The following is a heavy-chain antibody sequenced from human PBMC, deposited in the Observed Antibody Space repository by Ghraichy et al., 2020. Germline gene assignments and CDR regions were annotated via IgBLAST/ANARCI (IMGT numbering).Heavy chain of an antibody. CDR1: GFTFSSYE. D-gene: IGHD6-19*01. V-gene: IGHV3-48*03. J-gene: IGHJ6*02. CDR2: ISSSGSTI. CDR3: ARERQWLVIRYYYYYGMDV. Sequence: LSLTCAASGFTFSSYEMNWVRQAPGKGLEWVSYISSSGSTIYYADSVKGRFTISRDNAKNSLYLQMNSLRAEDTAVYYCARERQWLVIRYYYYYGMDVWGQGTTVTVSS.